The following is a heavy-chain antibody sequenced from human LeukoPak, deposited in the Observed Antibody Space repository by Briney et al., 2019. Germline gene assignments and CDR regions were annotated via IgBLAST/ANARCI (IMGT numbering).Heavy chain of an antibody. J-gene: IGHJ6*02. CDR1: GGSFRNYY. CDR2: IYHSGST. V-gene: IGHV4-34*01. Sequence: SETLSLTCAVYGGSFRNYYWSWIRQPPGKGLEWIGEIYHSGSTNYNPSLKSRVTISVDKSKYQFSLKLSSVTAADTAVYYCANLGGYYYYGMDVWGQGTTVTVSS. D-gene: IGHD3-16*01. CDR3: ANLGGYYYYGMDV.